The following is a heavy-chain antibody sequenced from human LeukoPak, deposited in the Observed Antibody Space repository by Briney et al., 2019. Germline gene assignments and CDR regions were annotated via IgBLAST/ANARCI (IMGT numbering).Heavy chain of an antibody. CDR3: ARSLLTGYSYYFDY. CDR1: GGYISSYY. CDR2: IYYSGST. J-gene: IGHJ4*02. D-gene: IGHD3-9*01. Sequence: SQTPSLTCSVSGGYISSYYWSWIRQPPGKGLEWIGYIYYSGSTNYNPSLKSRATISVDTSKNQFSLNLSSVTAADTAGHYCARSLLTGYSYYFDYWGQGPLVTVSS. V-gene: IGHV4-59*01.